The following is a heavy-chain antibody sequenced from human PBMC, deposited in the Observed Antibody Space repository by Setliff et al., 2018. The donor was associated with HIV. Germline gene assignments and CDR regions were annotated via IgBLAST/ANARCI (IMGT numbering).Heavy chain of an antibody. CDR1: GGSISSSSYY. CDR3: ARHYYGSGSYYNPPPYYYYYMDV. Sequence: PSETLSLTCTVSGGSISSSSYYWGWVRQPPGKGLEWIGNIYYTGNTYYNPSLKSRVTISVDTSKNQFSLKLSSVTAADTAVYYCARHYYGSGSYYNPPPYYYYYMDVWGKGTTVTVPS. CDR2: IYYTGNT. V-gene: IGHV4-39*01. D-gene: IGHD3-10*01. J-gene: IGHJ6*03.